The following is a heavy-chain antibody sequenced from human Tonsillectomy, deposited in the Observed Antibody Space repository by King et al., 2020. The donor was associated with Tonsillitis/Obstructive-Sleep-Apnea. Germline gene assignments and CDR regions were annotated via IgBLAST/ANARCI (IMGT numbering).Heavy chain of an antibody. CDR1: GFTFRTYW. D-gene: IGHD3-3*01. Sequence: VQLVDSGGGFVQPGGSLRLSCAASGFTFRTYWRHWVRQAPGKGLVWVSRIKSDGTVTNYADSVKGRFTISRDNAKNTLYLQMNSLRAEDTGVYFCARGGVYDFWSAYFDYWGRGTLVTVSS. CDR2: IKSDGTVT. V-gene: IGHV3-74*01. J-gene: IGHJ4*02. CDR3: ARGGVYDFWSAYFDY.